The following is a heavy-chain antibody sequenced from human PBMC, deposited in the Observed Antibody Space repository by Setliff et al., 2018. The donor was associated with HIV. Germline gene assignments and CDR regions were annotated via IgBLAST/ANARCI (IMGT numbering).Heavy chain of an antibody. J-gene: IGHJ6*03. CDR1: GDSFNNYY. CDR3: ARGGGSRAATSSYYYMDV. D-gene: IGHD2-15*01. Sequence: PSETLSLTCTVSGDSFNNYYCSWIRQLPGKGLEWIAYMSYSGGANYNPSLKSRVTISVDTSKGQFSLRLSSVTAADTAVYYCARGGGSRAATSSYYYMDVWGKGTTVTVSS. V-gene: IGHV4-59*08. CDR2: MSYSGGA.